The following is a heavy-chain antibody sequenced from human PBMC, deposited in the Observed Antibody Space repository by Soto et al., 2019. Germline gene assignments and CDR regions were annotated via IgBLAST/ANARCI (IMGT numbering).Heavy chain of an antibody. J-gene: IGHJ5*01. CDR2: IYKSTTT. Sequence: SETLSLTCSVSGDSISTVDYFWAWIRQPPGQALEYIGYIYKSTTTYYNPSFESRVAISLDTSKSQFSLTVTSVTAADTAVYFCARGRYCLSGRCFPNWFDSWGQGTMVTVYS. V-gene: IGHV4-30-4*01. D-gene: IGHD2-15*01. CDR1: GDSISTVDYF. CDR3: ARGRYCLSGRCFPNWFDS.